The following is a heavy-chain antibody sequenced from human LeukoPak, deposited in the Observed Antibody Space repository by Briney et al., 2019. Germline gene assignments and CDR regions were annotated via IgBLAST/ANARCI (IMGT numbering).Heavy chain of an antibody. Sequence: WGSLRLSCADSGFTFSSCAMSWVRQAPGKGLEWVSGVSGSGSSTYYADAVKGRYTISRDNSTNTLYLQMNSLRAEDTAVYYCAKDLVAFVIWGQGTMVTVSS. V-gene: IGHV3-23*01. CDR3: AKDLVAFVI. J-gene: IGHJ3*02. CDR1: GFTFSSCA. CDR2: VSGSGSST.